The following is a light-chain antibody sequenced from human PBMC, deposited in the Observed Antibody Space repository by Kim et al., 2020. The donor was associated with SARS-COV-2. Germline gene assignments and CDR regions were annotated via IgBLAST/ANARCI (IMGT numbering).Light chain of an antibody. CDR2: LNSDGSH. CDR3: QTWGAGTWV. V-gene: IGLV4-69*01. Sequence: QLVLTQSPSASASLGASVKLACTLSSGHSNYAIAWHQQQPGKGPRYLMKLNSDGSHSKGDGIPDRFSGSSSGAERYLSISSLQSEDEADYYCQTWGAGTWVFGGGTKLTVL. CDR1: SGHSNYA. J-gene: IGLJ3*02.